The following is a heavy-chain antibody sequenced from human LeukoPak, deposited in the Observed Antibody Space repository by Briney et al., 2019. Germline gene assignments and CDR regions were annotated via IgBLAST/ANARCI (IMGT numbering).Heavy chain of an antibody. CDR2: ISTDGNYK. CDR1: GFTFSNCA. J-gene: IGHJ4*02. D-gene: IGHD5-24*01. V-gene: IGHV3-30*09. Sequence: ERSLRLSCAASGFTFSNCAIYWVRQAPGKGLEWVSVISTDGNYKYYADSVKGRFAVSRDNSKNMLYLQMNSLSADDTAVYYCARRPVATIKGYFDSWGQGTLVTVSS. CDR3: ARRPVATIKGYFDS.